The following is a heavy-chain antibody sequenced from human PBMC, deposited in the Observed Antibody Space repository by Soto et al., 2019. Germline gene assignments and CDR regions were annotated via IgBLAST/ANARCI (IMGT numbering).Heavy chain of an antibody. CDR1: GFTFSSYS. V-gene: IGHV3-48*02. J-gene: IGHJ2*01. CDR3: ARGPSAAAPLSDWYFDL. CDR2: ISSGSYNI. Sequence: GGSLRLSCTASGFTFSSYSMNWVRQAPGKGLEWVSYISSGSYNIYYADSVKGRFTISRDNAKDSLYLQMSSLREDDPAVYYCARGPSAAAPLSDWYFDLWGRGTLVTSPQ. D-gene: IGHD2-2*01.